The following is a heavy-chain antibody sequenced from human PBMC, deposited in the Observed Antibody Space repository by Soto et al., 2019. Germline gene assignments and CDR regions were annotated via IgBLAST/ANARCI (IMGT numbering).Heavy chain of an antibody. Sequence: GGSLILSCAASGFPFTNDWMHWVRQAPEKGLVWVARVDNEGIYTSYADSVKGRFTISRDNAKNTLYLQMNDLRVEDTAVYYCGSVFEYWGQGSLVTVSS. CDR2: VDNEGIYT. J-gene: IGHJ4*02. CDR3: GSVFEY. CDR1: GFPFTNDW. V-gene: IGHV3-74*01.